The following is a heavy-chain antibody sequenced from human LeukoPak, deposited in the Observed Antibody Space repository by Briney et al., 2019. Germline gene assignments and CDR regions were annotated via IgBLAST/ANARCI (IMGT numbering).Heavy chain of an antibody. D-gene: IGHD3-9*01. J-gene: IGHJ4*02. CDR2: FDPEDGET. V-gene: IGHV1-24*01. Sequence: ASVKVSCKVSGYTLTELSMHWVRQAPGKGLEWLGGFDPEDGETIYAQKFQGRVTTTEGTSTDTAYMELSSLRSEDTAVYYCATGQTGTGEFYFDYWGQGTLVTVSS. CDR3: ATGQTGTGEFYFDY. CDR1: GYTLTELS.